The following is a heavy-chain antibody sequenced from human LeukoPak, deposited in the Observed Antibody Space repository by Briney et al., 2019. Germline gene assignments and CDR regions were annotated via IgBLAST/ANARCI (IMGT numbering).Heavy chain of an antibody. D-gene: IGHD4-17*01. CDR2: IKQDGNEK. J-gene: IGHJ6*02. CDR3: ARTSPMTTVTLYYYYGMDV. Sequence: GGSLRLSCAASGFTFSTFWMSWVRQAPGKGLEWVANIKQDGNEKYYVDSVKGRFTISRDNAKNSLYLQMNSLRAEDTAVYYCARTSPMTTVTLYYYYGMDVWGQGTTVTVSS. CDR1: GFTFSTFW. V-gene: IGHV3-7*01.